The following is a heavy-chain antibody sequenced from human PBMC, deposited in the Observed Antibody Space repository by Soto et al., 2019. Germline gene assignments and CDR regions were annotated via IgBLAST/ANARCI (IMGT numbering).Heavy chain of an antibody. CDR1: GGTFSSYA. J-gene: IGHJ3*02. CDR2: IIPIFGTA. D-gene: IGHD4-17*01. Sequence: QVQLVQSGAEVQKPGSSVKVSCKASGGTFSSYAISWLRQAPGQGLEWMGGIIPIFGTANYAQKFQGRVTITADESTSTAYMELSSLRSEDTAVYYCARENNDYGDYDAFDIWGQGTMVTVSS. CDR3: ARENNDYGDYDAFDI. V-gene: IGHV1-69*01.